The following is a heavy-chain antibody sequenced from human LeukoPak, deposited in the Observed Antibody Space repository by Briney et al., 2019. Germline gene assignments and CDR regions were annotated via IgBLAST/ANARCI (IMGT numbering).Heavy chain of an antibody. V-gene: IGHV4-34*01. CDR2: INHSGST. Sequence: SETLSLTCAVYGGSFSGYYWSWIRQPPGKGLEWIGEINHSGSTNYNPSLKSRVTISVDTSKNQFSLKLSSVTAADTAVYYCARGGKITMVRGNWFDPWGQGTLVTVSS. CDR1: GGSFSGYY. J-gene: IGHJ5*02. D-gene: IGHD3-10*01. CDR3: ARGGKITMVRGNWFDP.